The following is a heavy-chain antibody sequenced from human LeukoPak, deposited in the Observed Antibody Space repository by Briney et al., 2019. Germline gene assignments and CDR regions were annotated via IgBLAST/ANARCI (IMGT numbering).Heavy chain of an antibody. Sequence: PSETLSLTCAAYGGSFSSYYWSWIRQPPGKGLEWIGEINHSGSTNYNPALKSRGTISVHTSKNHFSLKLISVTTADAAVYYYSRGRLWLKYWGQGTLVSVSS. CDR1: GGSFSSYY. CDR3: SRGRLWLKY. D-gene: IGHD3-10*01. J-gene: IGHJ4*02. CDR2: INHSGST. V-gene: IGHV4-34*01.